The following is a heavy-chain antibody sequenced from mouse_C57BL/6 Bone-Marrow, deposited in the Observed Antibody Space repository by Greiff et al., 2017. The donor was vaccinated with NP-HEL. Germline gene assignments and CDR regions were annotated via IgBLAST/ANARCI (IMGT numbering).Heavy chain of an antibody. CDR2: IDPSDSYT. Sequence: QVQLPQPGAELVRPGTSVKLSCKASGYTFTSYWMHWVKQRPGQGLEWIGVIDPSDSYTNYNQKFKGKATLTVDTSSSTAYMQLSSLTSEDSAVYYCARSDSSGYGGYYFDYWGQGTTLTVSS. D-gene: IGHD3-2*02. V-gene: IGHV1-59*01. J-gene: IGHJ2*01. CDR3: ARSDSSGYGGYYFDY. CDR1: GYTFTSYW.